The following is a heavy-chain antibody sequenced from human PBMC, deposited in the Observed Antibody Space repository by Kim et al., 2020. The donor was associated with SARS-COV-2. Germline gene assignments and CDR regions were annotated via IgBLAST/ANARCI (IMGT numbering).Heavy chain of an antibody. CDR3: ARNRVSVLRFLEAAFDI. V-gene: IGHV4-61*02. CDR2: IYTSGST. CDR1: GGSISSGSYY. Sequence: SETLSLTCTVSGGSISSGSYYWSWIRQPAGKGLEWIGRIYTSGSTNYNPSLKSRVTISVDTSKNQFSLKLSSVTAADTAVYYCARNRVSVLRFLEAAFDIWGQGTMVTVSS. D-gene: IGHD3-3*01. J-gene: IGHJ3*02.